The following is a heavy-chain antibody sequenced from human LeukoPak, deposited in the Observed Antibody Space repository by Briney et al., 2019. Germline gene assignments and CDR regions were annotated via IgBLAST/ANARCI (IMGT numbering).Heavy chain of an antibody. D-gene: IGHD3-10*01. CDR2: YTSGST. J-gene: IGHJ6*03. CDR3: ARELLWFGELSGYMDV. V-gene: IGHV4-4*07. Sequence: YTSGSTNYNPSLKSRVTMSVDTSKNQFSLKLSSVTAADTAVYYCARELLWFGELSGYMDVWGKGTTVTVSS.